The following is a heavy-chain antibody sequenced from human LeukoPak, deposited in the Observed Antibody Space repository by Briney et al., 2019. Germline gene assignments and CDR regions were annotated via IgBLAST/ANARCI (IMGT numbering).Heavy chain of an antibody. CDR3: ARVLRVGPGTGVGY. J-gene: IGHJ4*02. Sequence: SETLSLTCAVYGGSFSGYYWSWIRQPPGKGLEWIGEINHSGSTNYRPSLKTRVTISVDTSKSQFSLKLTSVTAADTAVYYCARVLRVGPGTGVGYWGQGTLVTVSS. V-gene: IGHV4-34*01. CDR2: INHSGST. D-gene: IGHD1-26*01. CDR1: GGSFSGYY.